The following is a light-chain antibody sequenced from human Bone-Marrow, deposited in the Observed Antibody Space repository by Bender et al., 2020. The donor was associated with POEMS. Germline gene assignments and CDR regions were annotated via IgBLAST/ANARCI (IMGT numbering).Light chain of an antibody. J-gene: IGLJ2*01. CDR1: SSDIGGYNY. V-gene: IGLV2-8*01. CDR3: SSYAGRYSVI. CDR2: EVD. Sequence: QSALTQPPSASGSLGQTITISCTGTSSDIGGYNYVSWYQQYSGKAPKRILFEVDRRPSGVPNRFSGSKSDNTASLTVSGLQPDDEGDYYCSSYAGRYSVIFGGGTRLTVL.